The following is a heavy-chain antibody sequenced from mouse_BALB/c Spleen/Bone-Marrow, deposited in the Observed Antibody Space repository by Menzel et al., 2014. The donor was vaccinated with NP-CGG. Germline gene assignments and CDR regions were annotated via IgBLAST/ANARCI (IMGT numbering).Heavy chain of an antibody. Sequence: QVQLQQAGAELVKPGASVKLSCKASCYTFTRYYMYWIKQRPGQGLEWIGAINLSNGGTHFNEKLKSKATLTVDKSCSTAYMQLSSLTSEDSAVYYCTRSNYGYWYFDVWGAGTTVTVSS. V-gene: IGHV1S81*02. CDR2: INLSNGGT. J-gene: IGHJ1*01. D-gene: IGHD1-1*01. CDR1: CYTFTRYY. CDR3: TRSNYGYWYFDV.